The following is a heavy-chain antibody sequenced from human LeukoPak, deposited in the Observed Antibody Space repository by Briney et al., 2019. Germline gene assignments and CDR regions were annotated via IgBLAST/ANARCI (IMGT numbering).Heavy chain of an antibody. V-gene: IGHV4-59*01. D-gene: IGHD5-24*01. J-gene: IGHJ3*02. Sequence: PSETLSLTCTVPGGSISSYYWSWIRQPPGEGLEWIVYTYFSGSTNYNPSLKSRATISVDRSKNQFSLKLSSVTAADTAVYYCAREKMARGDAFDIWGQGTMVTVSS. CDR1: GGSISSYY. CDR2: TYFSGST. CDR3: AREKMARGDAFDI.